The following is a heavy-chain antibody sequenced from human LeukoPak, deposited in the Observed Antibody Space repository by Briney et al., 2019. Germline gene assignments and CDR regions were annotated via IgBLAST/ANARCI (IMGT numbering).Heavy chain of an antibody. CDR3: ARLCSGGSCYSRDY. D-gene: IGHD2-15*01. CDR1: GGSISSYY. V-gene: IGHV4-59*01. J-gene: IGHJ4*02. Sequence: SETLSLTCTVSGGSISSYYWSWIRQPPGKGLEWIGYIYYSGSTNYNPSLKSRVTISVDTSENQFSLKLSSVTAADTAAYYCARLCSGGSCYSRDYWGQGTLVTVSS. CDR2: IYYSGST.